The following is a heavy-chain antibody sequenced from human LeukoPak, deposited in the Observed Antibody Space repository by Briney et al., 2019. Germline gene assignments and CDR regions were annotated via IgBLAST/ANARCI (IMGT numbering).Heavy chain of an antibody. V-gene: IGHV3-23*01. J-gene: IGHJ4*02. CDR3: AKDVGWLPKRFAY. D-gene: IGHD5-24*01. CDR2: ISSGSSST. Sequence: GGSLRLSCAASGFTFSNYAVSWVRQAPGKGLEWVSAISSGSSSTDYADSVKGRFTISRENSKNTLYLQMNSLRAEDTAVYYCAKDVGWLPKRFAYWGQGTLVTVSS. CDR1: GFTFSNYA.